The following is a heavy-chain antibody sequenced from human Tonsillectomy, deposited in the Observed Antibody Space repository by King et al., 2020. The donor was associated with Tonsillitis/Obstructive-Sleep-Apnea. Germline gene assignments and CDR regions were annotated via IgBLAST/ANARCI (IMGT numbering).Heavy chain of an antibody. Sequence: VQLVESGAEVKKPGSSVKVSCKASGGTFSSYAISWVRQAPGQGLEWMGGVIPIFGTANYAQKFQGRVTITADESTSTAYMELGSLRSEDTAVYYCARHLVVPAANGGDYYYYYMDVWGKGTTVTVSS. CDR3: ARHLVVPAANGGDYYYYYMDV. CDR1: GGTFSSYA. CDR2: VIPIFGTA. J-gene: IGHJ6*03. V-gene: IGHV1-69*01. D-gene: IGHD2-2*01.